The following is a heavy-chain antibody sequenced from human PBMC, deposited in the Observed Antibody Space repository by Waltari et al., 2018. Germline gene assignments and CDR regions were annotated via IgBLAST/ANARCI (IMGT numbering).Heavy chain of an antibody. CDR3: ARGHGYYNYMDV. V-gene: IGHV1-18*01. J-gene: IGHJ6*03. CDR2: ISVYNGDT. Sequence: QAHLVQSGAEVKKPGASVKVSYTASGYPFTTYVISWVRQAPGQGLEWLGRISVYNGDTKYQRKLQGRVTITTDISTSTAYMELRSLRFDDTAVYYCARGHGYYNYMDVWGKGTTVTVSS. CDR1: GYPFTTYV.